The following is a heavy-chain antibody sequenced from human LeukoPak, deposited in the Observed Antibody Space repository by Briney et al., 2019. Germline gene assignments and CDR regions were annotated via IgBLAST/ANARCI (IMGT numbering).Heavy chain of an antibody. CDR2: ISSSSSYI. V-gene: IGHV3-21*01. CDR3: ARDFSLQLFDY. Sequence: GGSLRLSCAASGFSFSSYALTWVRQAPGKGLEWVSSISSSSSYIYYADSVKGRFTISRDNAKNSLYLQMNSLRAEDTAVYYCARDFSLQLFDYWGQGTLVTVFS. J-gene: IGHJ4*02. D-gene: IGHD5-24*01. CDR1: GFSFSSYA.